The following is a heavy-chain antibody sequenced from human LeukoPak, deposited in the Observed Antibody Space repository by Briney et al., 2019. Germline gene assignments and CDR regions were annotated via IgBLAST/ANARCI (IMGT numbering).Heavy chain of an antibody. CDR3: ARVAAGNTMFDF. CDR1: GFRISRTHF. CDR2: VFHTGIT. Sequence: PSETLSLTCVVSGFRISRTHFWGWIRQAPGKEMEWPGSVFHTGITYYNPSVRGRVTISVDTSNNQFSLNLYSATAADTAVYYCARVAAGNTMFDFWGRGTLVAVSS. D-gene: IGHD6-19*01. J-gene: IGHJ4*02. V-gene: IGHV4-38-2*01.